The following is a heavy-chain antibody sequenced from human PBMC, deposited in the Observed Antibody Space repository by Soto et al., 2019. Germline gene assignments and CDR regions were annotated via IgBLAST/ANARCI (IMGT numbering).Heavy chain of an antibody. Sequence: GGSLILSCTASGFPFGNFLMSWFRQAPGKGLEWVSSISSSSSYIYYADSVKGRFTISRDNAKNSLYLQMNSLRAEDTAVYYCARDLNSYQDYWGQGTLVTVSS. J-gene: IGHJ4*02. CDR3: ARDLNSYQDY. CDR2: ISSSSSYI. V-gene: IGHV3-21*01. D-gene: IGHD5-18*01. CDR1: GFPFGNFL.